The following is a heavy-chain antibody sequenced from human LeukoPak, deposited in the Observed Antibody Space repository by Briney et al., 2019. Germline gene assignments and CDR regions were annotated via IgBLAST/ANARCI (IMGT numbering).Heavy chain of an antibody. CDR2: ISPDGTDK. CDR3: AAGITWSDY. V-gene: IGHV3-33*01. J-gene: IGHJ4*02. D-gene: IGHD2-8*02. CDR1: GFSFRSYG. Sequence: PGGSLRLSCVTSGFSFRSYGMHWVRQAPGKGLEWVALISPDGTDKYFTDSVRGRFTISRDNSRSTLFLQMNSLRVGDTAVYYCAAGITWSDYWGQGTLVTVSP.